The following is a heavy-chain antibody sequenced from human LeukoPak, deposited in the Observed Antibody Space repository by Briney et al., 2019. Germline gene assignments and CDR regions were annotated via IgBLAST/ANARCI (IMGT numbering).Heavy chain of an antibody. CDR3: ARDRVSGSPDYYYYYMDV. J-gene: IGHJ6*03. CDR2: INPNSGGT. CDR1: GYTFTGYY. V-gene: IGHV1-2*02. D-gene: IGHD1-26*01. Sequence: ASVKVSCKASGYTFTGYYMHWSRQAPGQGLEWMGWINPNSGGTNYAQKFQGRVTMTRDTSISTAYMELSRLRSDDTDVYYCARDRVSGSPDYYYYYMDVWGKGTTVTVSS.